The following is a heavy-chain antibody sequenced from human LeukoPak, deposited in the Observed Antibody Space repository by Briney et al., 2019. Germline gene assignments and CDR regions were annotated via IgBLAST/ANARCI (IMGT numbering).Heavy chain of an antibody. CDR3: ARQYYYGSGSFHYFDY. V-gene: IGHV1-46*01. CDR2: IHPSGGIT. J-gene: IGHJ4*02. CDR1: GYTFTTYY. D-gene: IGHD3-10*01. Sequence: GASVKVSCKASGYTFTTYYMHWVRQAPGQGLEWMGIIHPSGGITVYAQKFQGRVTMTRDTSTSTVYMELSSLRSEDTAVYYCARQYYYGSGSFHYFDYWGQGTLVTVSS.